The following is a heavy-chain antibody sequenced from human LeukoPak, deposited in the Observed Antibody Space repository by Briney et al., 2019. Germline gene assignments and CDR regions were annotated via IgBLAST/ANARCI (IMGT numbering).Heavy chain of an antibody. Sequence: SETLSLTCTVSGGSISSYYWSWIRQPPGKGLEWNGYIYYSGGTNYNPSLKSRVTISVDTSKNQFSLKLSSVTAADTAVYYCARQQGGPWRGLYYYYGMDVWGQGTTVTVSS. V-gene: IGHV4-59*08. CDR2: IYYSGGT. J-gene: IGHJ6*02. CDR1: GGSISSYY. D-gene: IGHD3-3*01. CDR3: ARQQGGPWRGLYYYYGMDV.